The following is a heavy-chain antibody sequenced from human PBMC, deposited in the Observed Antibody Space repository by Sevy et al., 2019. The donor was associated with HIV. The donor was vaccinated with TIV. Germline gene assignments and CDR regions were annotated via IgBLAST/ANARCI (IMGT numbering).Heavy chain of an antibody. J-gene: IGHJ3*02. CDR1: GFTFSNAW. CDR2: IKSKTDGGTT. Sequence: GGYLRLSCAASGFTFSNAWMSWVRQAPGKGLEWVGRIKSKTDGGTTDYAAPVKGRFTISRDDSKKTLYLQMNSLKTEVKAVYYFNTDRSGYNSRGYYYWLGLGPPKNDAFDIWGQGTMVTVSS. CDR3: NTDRSGYNSRGYYYWLGLGPPKNDAFDI. V-gene: IGHV3-15*01. D-gene: IGHD3-22*01.